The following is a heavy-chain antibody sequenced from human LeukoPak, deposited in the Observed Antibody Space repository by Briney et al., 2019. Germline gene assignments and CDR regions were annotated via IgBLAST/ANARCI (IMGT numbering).Heavy chain of an antibody. Sequence: GRSLRLSCAASGFTFSIYAMSWVRQAPGKGLEWVSAISGSGGNTYYADSVKGRFTISRDNSKNTLYLQMNSLRAEDTAVYYCAGDRRYDSSGYFQHWGQGTLVAVSS. CDR2: ISGSGGNT. D-gene: IGHD3-22*01. V-gene: IGHV3-23*01. CDR3: AGDRRYDSSGYFQH. CDR1: GFTFSIYA. J-gene: IGHJ1*01.